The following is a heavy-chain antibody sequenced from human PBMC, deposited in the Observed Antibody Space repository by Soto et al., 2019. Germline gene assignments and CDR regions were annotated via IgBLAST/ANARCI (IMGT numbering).Heavy chain of an antibody. CDR3: AFGEESRYYYYGMDV. J-gene: IGHJ6*02. Sequence: GGSLRLSCAASGFTFSRYDMHWVRQPTGGGLEWVSAIGTAGDTFYPGSVKGRFTISREDAKNSLYLQMHSLRAGDTAVYYCAFGEESRYYYYGMDVWGQGTTVTVSS. CDR1: GFTFSRYD. D-gene: IGHD3-10*01. CDR2: IGTAGDT. V-gene: IGHV3-13*04.